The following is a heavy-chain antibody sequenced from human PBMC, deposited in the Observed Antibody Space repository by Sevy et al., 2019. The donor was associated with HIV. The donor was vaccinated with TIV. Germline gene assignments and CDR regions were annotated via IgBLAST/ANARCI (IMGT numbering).Heavy chain of an antibody. Sequence: GGSLRLSCAASGFTFSSYAMSWVRQAPGKGLEWVSAISGLSNYIYYADSLKGRFTISRDNAKDSVYLQMNSLRVEDTAVYYCARGENWNYAEYWGHGILVTVSS. V-gene: IGHV3-21*01. J-gene: IGHJ4*01. CDR2: ISGLSNYI. D-gene: IGHD1-7*01. CDR3: ARGENWNYAEY. CDR1: GFTFSSYA.